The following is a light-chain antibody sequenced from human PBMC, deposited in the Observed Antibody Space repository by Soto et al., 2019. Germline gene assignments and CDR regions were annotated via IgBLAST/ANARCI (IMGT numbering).Light chain of an antibody. CDR1: QSISSW. Sequence: DIQMTQSPSTLPAFVGDRVTITCRASQSISSWLAWYQQKPGKAPKLLIYKASSLESGVPSRFSGSGSGTEFTLTISSLQPDDFATYYCQQYNSYWTFGQGTKVDI. V-gene: IGKV1-5*03. J-gene: IGKJ1*01. CDR2: KAS. CDR3: QQYNSYWT.